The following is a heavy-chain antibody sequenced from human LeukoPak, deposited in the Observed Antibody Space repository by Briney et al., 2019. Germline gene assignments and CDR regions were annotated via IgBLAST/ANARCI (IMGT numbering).Heavy chain of an antibody. Sequence: ASVKVSCKASGYTLTGFYIHWVRQAPGQGLEGMGWINPNSGGTNYAQESEGRVTMTRDTSISTAYMELSRLRSDDTAVYYCATLGDSSGYYLRDYWGQGTLVTVSS. D-gene: IGHD3-22*01. J-gene: IGHJ4*02. V-gene: IGHV1-2*02. CDR3: ATLGDSSGYYLRDY. CDR1: GYTLTGFY. CDR2: INPNSGGT.